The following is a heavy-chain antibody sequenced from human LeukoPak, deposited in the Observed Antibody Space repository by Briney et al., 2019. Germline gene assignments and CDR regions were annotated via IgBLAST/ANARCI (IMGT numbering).Heavy chain of an antibody. Sequence: PGGSLRLSCAASGFTFSSYWMNWVRQAPGKGLEWVANIKQDGNEKYYADSLKGRFTISRDNAKNSLYLQMHSLRAEDTAVYYCARDLSGLLGLCSDASCYSPPSSLGYWGQGTLVTVSS. CDR2: IKQDGNEK. CDR1: GFTFSSYW. V-gene: IGHV3-7*01. D-gene: IGHD2-15*01. J-gene: IGHJ4*02. CDR3: ARDLSGLLGLCSDASCYSPPSSLGY.